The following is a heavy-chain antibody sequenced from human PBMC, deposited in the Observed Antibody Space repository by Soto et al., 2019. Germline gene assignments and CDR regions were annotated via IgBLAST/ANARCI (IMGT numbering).Heavy chain of an antibody. J-gene: IGHJ4*02. Sequence: QVQLQESGPGLVKPSETLSLTCTVSGGSISSYYWSWIRQPPGKGLEWIGFIYYSGSTNYNPSLKSRVTRSVDTSKNQFSLKLSSVTAADTAVYYCAREKTTIGDFDYWGQGTLVTVSS. V-gene: IGHV4-59*01. CDR1: GGSISSYY. CDR3: AREKTTIGDFDY. CDR2: IYYSGST. D-gene: IGHD1-7*01.